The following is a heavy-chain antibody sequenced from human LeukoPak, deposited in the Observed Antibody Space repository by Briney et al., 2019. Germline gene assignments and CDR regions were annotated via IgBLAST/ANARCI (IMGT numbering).Heavy chain of an antibody. J-gene: IGHJ4*02. V-gene: IGHV4-34*01. Sequence: SETLSLTCAVYGGSFSGHYWSWIRQPPGKGLEWIGEINHSGSTNYNPSLKSRVTISVDTSKYQFSLKLSSVTAADTAVYYCARVNGLPYYFDYWGQGTLVTVSS. CDR3: ARVNGLPYYFDY. CDR1: GGSFSGHY. D-gene: IGHD3-16*01. CDR2: INHSGST.